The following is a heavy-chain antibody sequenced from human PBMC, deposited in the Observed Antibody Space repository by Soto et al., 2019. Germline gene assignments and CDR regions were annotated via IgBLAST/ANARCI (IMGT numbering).Heavy chain of an antibody. CDR3: VKNTGWPGFDF. Sequence: QVQLQESGPGLVKPSETLSLTCTVSGVSVRRFYYSWVRQSPGKGLEWIGNIYNSGTTNYNPVLNNRFAISVNTSNIQLAVNPTSMTPADTAIYYGVKNTGWPGFDFWGQGILVTVSS. D-gene: IGHD6-19*01. CDR2: IYNSGTT. J-gene: IGHJ4*02. CDR1: GVSVRRFY. V-gene: IGHV4-59*02.